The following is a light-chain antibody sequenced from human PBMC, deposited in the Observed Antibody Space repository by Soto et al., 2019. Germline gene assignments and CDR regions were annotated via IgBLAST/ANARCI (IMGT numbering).Light chain of an antibody. CDR2: QVN. J-gene: IGLJ1*01. V-gene: IGLV2-8*01. CDR3: SSFAGSYSPYV. Sequence: QSALTQPPSASGSPGQSLTISCTGTSSDVGGYNYVSWYQQHPGKAPKVIIYQVNKRPSGVPDRFSGSKSGNTASLTVSGLRPEDEADYFCSSFAGSYSPYVFGTGTKLTVL. CDR1: SSDVGGYNY.